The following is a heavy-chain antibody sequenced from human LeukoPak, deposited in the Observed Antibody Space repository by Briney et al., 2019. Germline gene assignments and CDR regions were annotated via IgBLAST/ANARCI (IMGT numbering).Heavy chain of an antibody. CDR2: TYYRSRWYN. CDR3: ARDLGPGRAFWFDP. V-gene: IGHV6-1*01. D-gene: IGHD3-10*01. Sequence: SQTLSLTCAISGDSVSSNSGGWNWIRQSPSRGLEWLGRTYYRSRWYNDYAVFVESRITINPDTSKDQLSLRLNSVTPADTAVYYCARDLGPGRAFWFDPWGQGTPVTVSP. CDR1: GDSVSSNSGG. J-gene: IGHJ5*02.